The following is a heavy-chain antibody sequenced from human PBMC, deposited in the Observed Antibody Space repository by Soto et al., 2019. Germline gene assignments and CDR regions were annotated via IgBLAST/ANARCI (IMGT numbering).Heavy chain of an antibody. CDR2: IYWNDDK. CDR3: VHRLDVPGLAFDP. V-gene: IGHV2-5*01. J-gene: IGHJ5*02. Sequence: SGPTLVNPTQTLRLTRAFSGFSLSASGASVGWIRQPPGKALEWLAHIYWNDDKRYRPSLRSRLTISKDTSKNQVVLTFTNMDPADTGTYYCVHRLDVPGLAFDPWGQGTLVTVSS. CDR1: GFSLSASGAS. D-gene: IGHD3-10*02.